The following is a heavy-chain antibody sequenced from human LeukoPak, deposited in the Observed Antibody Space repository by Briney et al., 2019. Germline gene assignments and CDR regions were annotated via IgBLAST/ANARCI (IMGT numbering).Heavy chain of an antibody. CDR1: GYTFTSYG. D-gene: IGHD3-10*01. J-gene: IGHJ4*02. CDR2: ISAYNGNT. CDR3: AREVRRWRTPYSDY. V-gene: IGHV1-18*01. Sequence: EASVKVSCKASGYTFTSYGISWVRQAPGQGLEWMGWISAYNGNTNYAQKLQGRVTMTTDTSTSTAYMELRSLRSDDTAVYYCAREVRRWRTPYSDYWGQGTLVTVSS.